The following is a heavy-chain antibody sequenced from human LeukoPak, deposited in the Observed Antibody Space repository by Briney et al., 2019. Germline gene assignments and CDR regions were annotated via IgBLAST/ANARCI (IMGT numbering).Heavy chain of an antibody. J-gene: IGHJ6*02. CDR1: GFTFSYFW. CDR3: ARDRDTTRFYARYGMDV. V-gene: IGHV3-74*01. Sequence: GGSLRLSCAASGFTFSYFWMHWVCRAPGKGLEWVSRINDYGSETVYADSVKGRFTIYRDSAKNTLYLQMNSLRVEDTAVYYCARDRDTTRFYARYGMDVWGQGTTVTVSS. D-gene: IGHD3-3*01. CDR2: INDYGSET.